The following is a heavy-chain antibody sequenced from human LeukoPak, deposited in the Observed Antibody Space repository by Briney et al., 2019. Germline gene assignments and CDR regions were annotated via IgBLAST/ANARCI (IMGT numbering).Heavy chain of an antibody. CDR3: ARGFSSSWYHYFDY. CDR1: GGSFGGYY. D-gene: IGHD6-13*01. Sequence: PSETLSLTCAVYGGSFGGYYWSWIRQPPGKGLEWIGEINHSGSTNYNPSLKSRVTISVDTSKNQFPLKLSSVTAADTAVYYCARGFSSSWYHYFDYWGQGTLVTVSS. CDR2: INHSGST. J-gene: IGHJ4*02. V-gene: IGHV4-34*01.